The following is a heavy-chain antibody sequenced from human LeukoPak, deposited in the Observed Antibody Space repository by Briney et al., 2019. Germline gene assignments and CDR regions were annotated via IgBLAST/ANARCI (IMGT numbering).Heavy chain of an antibody. V-gene: IGHV4-4*02. J-gene: IGHJ5*02. CDR2: IYHSGST. CDR1: GGSISSSNW. Sequence: SETLSLTCAVSGGSISSSNWWSWVRQPPGKGLEWIGEIYHSGSTNYNPSLKSRVTISVDKSKNQFSLKLSSVTAADTAVYYCARSAVRGVIVVLGNWFDPWGQGTLVTVSS. D-gene: IGHD3-10*01. CDR3: ARSAVRGVIVVLGNWFDP.